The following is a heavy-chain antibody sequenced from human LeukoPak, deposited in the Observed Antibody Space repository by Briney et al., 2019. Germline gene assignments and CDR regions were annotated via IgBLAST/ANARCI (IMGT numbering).Heavy chain of an antibody. J-gene: IGHJ5*02. CDR2: ISAYNGNT. CDR1: GYTFTSYG. D-gene: IGHD2-21*02. V-gene: IGHV1-18*01. CDR3: ARASAAYCGGDCFSNWFDP. Sequence: ASVKVSCKSAGYTFTSYGINWVRQAPRQGLEWMGWISAYNGNTNNAQKLQGRVTMTTDTCTRTDYMELRSQRSDDTAVYDCARASAAYCGGDCFSNWFDPWGEGTLVTVSS.